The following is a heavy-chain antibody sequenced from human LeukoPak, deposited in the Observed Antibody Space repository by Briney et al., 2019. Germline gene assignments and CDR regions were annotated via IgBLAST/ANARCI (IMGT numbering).Heavy chain of an antibody. V-gene: IGHV3-30*02. CDR1: GFTFSSYA. CDR2: IRYDGSNK. J-gene: IGHJ4*02. Sequence: PGGSLRLSCAASGFTFSSYAMHWVRQAPGKGLEWVAFIRYDGSNKYYADSVKGRFTISRDNSKNTLYLQMNSLRAEDTAVYYCAKDNYDILTGYRAVDYWGQGTLVTVSS. D-gene: IGHD3-9*01. CDR3: AKDNYDILTGYRAVDY.